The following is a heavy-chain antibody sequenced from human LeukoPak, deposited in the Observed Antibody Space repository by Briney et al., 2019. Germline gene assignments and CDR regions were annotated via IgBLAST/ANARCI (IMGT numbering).Heavy chain of an antibody. V-gene: IGHV4-61*02. D-gene: IGHD6-19*01. CDR2: IYTSGST. CDR1: GGSISSGSYY. Sequence: SQTLSLTCTVSGGSISSGSYYWSWIRQPAGKGLEWIGRIYTSGSTNYNPSLKSRVTILVDTSKNQFSLKLSSVTAADTAVYYCARDPWGIAVAGYFDYWGQGTLVTVSS. CDR3: ARDPWGIAVAGYFDY. J-gene: IGHJ4*02.